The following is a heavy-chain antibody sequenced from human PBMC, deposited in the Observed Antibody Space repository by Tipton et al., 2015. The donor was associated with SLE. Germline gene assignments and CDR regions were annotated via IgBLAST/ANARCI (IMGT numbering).Heavy chain of an antibody. CDR1: GVSISSGSYF. CDR3: ARLQNSSGGSIFDS. CDR2: VHPTGSP. D-gene: IGHD6-25*01. Sequence: TLSLTCTVSGVSISSGSYFWNWIRQTAGKGLEWIGRVHPTGSPFYNPSLESRVAISVDMSKNEFSLKLTAVTAADTAVYYCARLQNSSGGSIFDSWGQGTLVTVSS. V-gene: IGHV4-61*02. J-gene: IGHJ4*02.